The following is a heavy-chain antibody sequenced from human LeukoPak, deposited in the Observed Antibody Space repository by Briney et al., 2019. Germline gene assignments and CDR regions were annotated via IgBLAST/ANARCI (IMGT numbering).Heavy chain of an antibody. V-gene: IGHV4-34*01. D-gene: IGHD3-3*01. CDR3: ARGEVLQFLEPLRARRSKPAGDRFDY. CDR2: INHSGST. J-gene: IGHJ4*02. CDR1: GGSFSGYY. Sequence: SETLSLTCAVYGGSFSGYYWSWIRQPPGKGLEWIGEINHSGSTNYNPSLKSRVTISVDTSKNQFSLKLSSVTAADTAVYYCARGEVLQFLEPLRARRSKPAGDRFDYWGQGTLVTVSS.